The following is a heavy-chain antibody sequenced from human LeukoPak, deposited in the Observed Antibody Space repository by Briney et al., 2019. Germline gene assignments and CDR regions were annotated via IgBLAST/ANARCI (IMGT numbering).Heavy chain of an antibody. D-gene: IGHD5-24*01. Sequence: PGGSLRLSCAASGFILNDHYMAWVRQAPGKGLEWVGRTRNKANSFTTEYAASVRGRFTISRDDSKNLLYLQMNSPKAEDTAVYYCARGDDYNRRSFDYWGQGTLVTVS. CDR3: ARGDDYNRRSFDY. CDR1: GFILNDHY. CDR2: TRNKANSFTT. V-gene: IGHV3-72*01. J-gene: IGHJ4*02.